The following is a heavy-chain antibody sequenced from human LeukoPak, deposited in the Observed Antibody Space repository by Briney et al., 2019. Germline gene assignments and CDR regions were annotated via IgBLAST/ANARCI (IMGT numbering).Heavy chain of an antibody. Sequence: ASVKVSCKASGGTFSSYAISWVRQAPGQGLEWMGGIIPIFDTANYAQKFQGRVTITADESTSTTYMELSSLRSEDTAVYYCARDQRRYCSGGSCRGGFDYWGQGTLVTVSS. CDR2: IIPIFDTA. J-gene: IGHJ4*02. V-gene: IGHV1-69*13. CDR3: ARDQRRYCSGGSCRGGFDY. D-gene: IGHD2-15*01. CDR1: GGTFSSYA.